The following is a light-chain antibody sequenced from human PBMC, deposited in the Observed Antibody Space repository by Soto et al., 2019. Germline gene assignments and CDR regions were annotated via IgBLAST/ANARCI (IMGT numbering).Light chain of an antibody. CDR3: QQYDNWPPRWT. Sequence: EIVMTQSPATLSVSPGESVTLSCRASQSVGTNLAWYQQKPGQAPRLLILGASTRASGIPAKFSGSGSGTEFTLSIGSLQSEDFAIYYCQQYDNWPPRWTFGQGTKVEIK. CDR1: QSVGTN. CDR2: GAS. J-gene: IGKJ2*01. V-gene: IGKV3-15*01.